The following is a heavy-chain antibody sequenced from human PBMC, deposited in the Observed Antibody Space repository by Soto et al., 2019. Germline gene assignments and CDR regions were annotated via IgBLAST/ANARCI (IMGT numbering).Heavy chain of an antibody. Sequence: NPSETLSLTCTVSGGSISTYWWSWIRQPPRKGREWIGYIYYSGSTNYNPSLKSRVTISVDTSKNQFSLKLTSVTAADTAVYYCARSRGSTRSFDYWGQGTLVTVFS. CDR2: IYYSGST. V-gene: IGHV4-59*01. CDR3: ARSRGSTRSFDY. D-gene: IGHD2-15*01. J-gene: IGHJ4*02. CDR1: GGSISTYW.